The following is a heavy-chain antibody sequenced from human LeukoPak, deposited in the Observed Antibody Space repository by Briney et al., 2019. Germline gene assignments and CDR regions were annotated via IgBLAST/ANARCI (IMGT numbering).Heavy chain of an antibody. J-gene: IGHJ4*02. CDR2: IKSKSDGGTI. CDR3: ATTRTY. V-gene: IGHV3-15*07. CDR1: GFTFSSTW. Sequence: GGSLRLSCAASGFTFSSTWMNGVCQAPGRGLEWVGRIKSKSDGGTIDYAAPVKGRFTISRDDSKNTLYLQMHSLTTEDTAVYYCATTRTYWGQGTLVTVSS.